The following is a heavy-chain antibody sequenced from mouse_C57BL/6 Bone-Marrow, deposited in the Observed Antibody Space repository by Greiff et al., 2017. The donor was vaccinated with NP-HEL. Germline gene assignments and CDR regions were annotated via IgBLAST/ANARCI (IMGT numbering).Heavy chain of an antibody. V-gene: IGHV1-56*01. J-gene: IGHJ3*01. CDR1: GYTFTSHW. CDR3: AREAPHSNYSAWFAY. Sequence: VKLMESGPELVRPGASVKISCKAPGYTFTSHWMQWVRQRPGQGLEWIGEIFPGSGSTYYNEKFKGKATLTVDTSSSTAYMQLSSLTSEDSAVYFCAREAPHSNYSAWFAYWGQGTLVTVSA. D-gene: IGHD2-5*01. CDR2: IFPGSGST.